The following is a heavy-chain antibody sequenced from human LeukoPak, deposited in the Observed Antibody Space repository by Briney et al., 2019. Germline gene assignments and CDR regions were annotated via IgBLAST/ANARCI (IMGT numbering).Heavy chain of an antibody. V-gene: IGHV4-59*08. CDR3: ARHDDIGLYQHGMDV. D-gene: IGHD1-1*01. Sequence: SETLSLTCTVSGGPVSGYFWSWIRQPPGKGLEWIGYIYYSGYTIYSPFFGSRVTISVDTSKNQFSLRLRYVTAADTAVYYCARHDDIGLYQHGMDVWGQGTTVTVSS. CDR2: IYYSGYT. J-gene: IGHJ6*02. CDR1: GGPVSGYF.